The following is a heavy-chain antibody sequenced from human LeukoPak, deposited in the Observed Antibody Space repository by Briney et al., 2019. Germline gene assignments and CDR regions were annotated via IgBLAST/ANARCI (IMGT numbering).Heavy chain of an antibody. CDR2: INSDGSRS. CDR3: TRGGYCGADNCYSGGDYFDP. CDR1: GFNVSIYW. V-gene: IGHV3-74*03. D-gene: IGHD2-15*01. Sequence: GGSLRLSCAASGFNVSIYWMHWVRQAPGKGLVWVSRINSDGSRSMYADSVKGRFTISRDNAKNTLYLQMNSLRAEDTATYFCTRGGYCGADNCYSGGDYFDPWGQGTLVTVSS. J-gene: IGHJ5*02.